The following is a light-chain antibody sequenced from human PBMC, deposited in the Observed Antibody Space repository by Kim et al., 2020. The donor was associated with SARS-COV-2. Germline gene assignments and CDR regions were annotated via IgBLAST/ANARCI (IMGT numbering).Light chain of an antibody. J-gene: IGKJ1*01. Sequence: ASVGDRVTITCRASQGISSYLAWYQQKAGKVPKLLIYAAAALQSGVPSRFRGSGSGTDFTLTISSLQPEDVATYYCQRYNSVPWTFGQGTKVDIK. V-gene: IGKV1-27*01. CDR1: QGISSY. CDR2: AAA. CDR3: QRYNSVPWT.